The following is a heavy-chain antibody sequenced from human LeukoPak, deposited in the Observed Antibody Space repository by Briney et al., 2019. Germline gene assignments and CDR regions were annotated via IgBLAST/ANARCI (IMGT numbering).Heavy chain of an antibody. Sequence: PSETLSLTCAVYGGSFSGYYWSWIRQPPGKGLEWIGEINHSGSTNYNPSLKSRVTISVDKSKNQFSLKLSSVTAADTAVYYCARDPGSPYYFDYWGQGTLVTVSS. CDR1: GGSFSGYY. J-gene: IGHJ4*02. CDR2: INHSGST. V-gene: IGHV4-34*01. CDR3: ARDPGSPYYFDY.